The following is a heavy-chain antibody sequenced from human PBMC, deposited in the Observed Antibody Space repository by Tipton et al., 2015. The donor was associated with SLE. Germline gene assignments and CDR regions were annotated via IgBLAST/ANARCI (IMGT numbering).Heavy chain of an antibody. J-gene: IGHJ5*02. CDR3: AREWRITSPRFDP. CDR2: INHSGST. V-gene: IGHV4-34*01. Sequence: LRLSCAVYGGSFSGYYWSWIRQPPGKGLEWIGEINHSGSTNYNPSLKSRVTISVDTSKNQFSLKLSSVTAADTAVYYCAREWRITSPRFDPWGQGTLVTVSS. D-gene: IGHD3-10*01. CDR1: GGSFSGYY.